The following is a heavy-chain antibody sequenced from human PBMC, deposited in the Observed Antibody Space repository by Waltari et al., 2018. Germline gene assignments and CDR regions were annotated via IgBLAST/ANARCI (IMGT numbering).Heavy chain of an antibody. Sequence: QVQLQESGPGLVKTSETLSLTCTVSGGSISTYYWTWIRQPAGKGLEWIGRINTGGNTNHNPSLRSRVTRSGDTSKNQFSLTLSSVTAADTAVYYCAREVGGSRWFDPWGQGTLVTVSS. V-gene: IGHV4-4*07. CDR3: AREVGGSRWFDP. CDR1: GGSISTYY. J-gene: IGHJ5*02. D-gene: IGHD3-16*01. CDR2: INTGGNT.